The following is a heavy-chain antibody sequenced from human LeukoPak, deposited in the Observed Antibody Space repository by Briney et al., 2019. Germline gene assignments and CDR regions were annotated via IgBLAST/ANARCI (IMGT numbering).Heavy chain of an antibody. CDR1: GYTFTSYG. CDR2: ISVYNGDA. V-gene: IGHV1-18*01. CDR3: ARVPHSSSWYPGNFDY. D-gene: IGHD6-13*01. J-gene: IGHJ4*02. Sequence: ASVKVSCKASGYTFTSYGISWVRQAPGQGLEWMGWISVYNGDANYAQKLQGRVTITADKSTSTAYMELSSLRSEDTAVYYCARVPHSSSWYPGNFDYWGQGTLVTVSS.